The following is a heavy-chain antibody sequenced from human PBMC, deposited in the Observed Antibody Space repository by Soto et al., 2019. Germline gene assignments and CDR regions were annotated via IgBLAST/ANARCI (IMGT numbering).Heavy chain of an antibody. CDR1: GFTFSSND. CDR3: AARPLLPGAP. Sequence: EVQLVESGGGLIQPGGSLRLSCAASGFTFSSNDMNWVRQAPGKGLDWVSLIYSGGTTYYADSGKGRFTISRDTSKNTLYLQMSRRRAEDTAVYYCAARPLLPGAPWCQGTMVTGSS. J-gene: IGHJ3*01. CDR2: IYSGGTT. V-gene: IGHV3-53*01. D-gene: IGHD3-22*01.